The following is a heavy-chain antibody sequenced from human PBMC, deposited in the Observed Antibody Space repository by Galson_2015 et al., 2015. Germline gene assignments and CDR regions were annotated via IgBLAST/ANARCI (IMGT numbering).Heavy chain of an antibody. CDR2: INSDGSST. D-gene: IGHD4-23*01. CDR1: GFTFSSYW. J-gene: IGHJ2*01. CDR3: ARDTSPPTTVEYWYFDL. Sequence: SLRLSCAVSGFTFSSYWMHWVRQAPGKGLVWVSRINSDGSSTSYADSVKGRFTISRDNAKNTLYLQMNSLRAEDTAVYYCARDTSPPTTVEYWYFDLWGRGTLVTVSS. V-gene: IGHV3-74*01.